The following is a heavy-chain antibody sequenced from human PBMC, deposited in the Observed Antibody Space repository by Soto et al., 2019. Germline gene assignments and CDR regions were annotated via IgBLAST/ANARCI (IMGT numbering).Heavy chain of an antibody. CDR1: GYTFTIYV. CDR2: MNPNSGNT. Sequence: SVKVSCRGSGYTFTIYVFNWVRQATEQGLEWMGWMNPNSGNTGYAQKFQGRVTMTRNTSISTAYMELTSLTSEDTAVYYCARLVLVWFGDSPYKKNWFDPWGQGTLVTVSS. J-gene: IGHJ5*02. V-gene: IGHV1-8*01. D-gene: IGHD3-10*01. CDR3: ARLVLVWFGDSPYKKNWFDP.